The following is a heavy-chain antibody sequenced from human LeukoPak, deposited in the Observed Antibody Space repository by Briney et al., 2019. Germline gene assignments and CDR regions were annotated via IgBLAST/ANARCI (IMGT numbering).Heavy chain of an antibody. D-gene: IGHD3-10*01. V-gene: IGHV4-61*02. CDR3: ARLPPLWFRPPNYYMDV. J-gene: IGHJ6*03. Sequence: PSETLSLTCTASGGSVSSGRYYWSWIRQPAGKGLEWIGRIYTRGSTNYSPSLKSRVTISVDTSKNQFSLKLSSVTAADTAVYYCARLPPLWFRPPNYYMDVWGKGTTVTISS. CDR1: GGSVSSGRYY. CDR2: IYTRGST.